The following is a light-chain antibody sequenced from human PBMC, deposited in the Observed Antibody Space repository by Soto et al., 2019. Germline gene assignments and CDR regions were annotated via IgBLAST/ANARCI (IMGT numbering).Light chain of an antibody. J-gene: IGKJ4*01. CDR2: TGS. V-gene: IGKV1-12*02. CDR3: QQLESYPST. Sequence: DIQMTQSPSSVSASVGDRVTITCRASQAIDSWLAWYQQKPGEAPKLLIFTGSLLHSGVPPRFSGSGSGTDFTLPISSLQPEDFATYYCQQLESYPSTFGGGTKVDIK. CDR1: QAIDSW.